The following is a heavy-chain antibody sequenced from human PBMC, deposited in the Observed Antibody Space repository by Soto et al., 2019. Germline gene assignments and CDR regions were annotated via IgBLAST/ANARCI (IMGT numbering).Heavy chain of an antibody. V-gene: IGHV4-4*02. CDR2: IYHSGST. D-gene: IGHD4-17*01. CDR3: EREKGYGDYYRDV. Sequence: PSETLSLTCAVSSGSISSSNWWSWVRQPPGKGLEWIGEIYHSGSTNYNPSLKSRVTISVDKSKNQFSLKLSSVTAADTAVYYCEREKGYGDYYRDVGGKGTTVPVSS. J-gene: IGHJ6*03. CDR1: SGSISSSNW.